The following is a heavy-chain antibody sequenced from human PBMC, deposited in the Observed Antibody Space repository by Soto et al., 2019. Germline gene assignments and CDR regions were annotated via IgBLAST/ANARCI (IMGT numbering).Heavy chain of an antibody. CDR2: IFYSGSI. Sequence: QVQLQESGPGLVKPSETLSLTCSVSGGSIKSYYWSWIRQPPGRGLEWIGYIFYSGSIEYNPSLKSRVTISLDTSENQFSLKLTSMTSADTAVYYCARVGGAPLGAFDIWGQGTTVTVSS. CDR1: GGSIKSYY. D-gene: IGHD2-15*01. V-gene: IGHV4-59*01. J-gene: IGHJ3*02. CDR3: ARVGGAPLGAFDI.